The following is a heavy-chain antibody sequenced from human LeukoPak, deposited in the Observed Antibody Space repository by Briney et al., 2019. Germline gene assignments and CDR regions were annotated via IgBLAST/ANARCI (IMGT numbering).Heavy chain of an antibody. J-gene: IGHJ4*02. CDR1: GFTFSDYS. Sequence: TGGSLRLSCAASGFTFSDYSMNWVRQAPGKGLEWISYIGIDSGNTNYADSVKGRFTLSRDNAKNSLWLQMNSLRAEDTAVYYCARGEGDSGGNFVGDYWGQGTLVTVSS. CDR2: IGIDSGNT. CDR3: ARGEGDSGGNFVGDY. D-gene: IGHD4-23*01. V-gene: IGHV3-48*04.